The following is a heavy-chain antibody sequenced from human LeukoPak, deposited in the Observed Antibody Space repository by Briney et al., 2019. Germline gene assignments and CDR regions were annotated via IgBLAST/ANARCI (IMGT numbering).Heavy chain of an antibody. CDR1: GFTFSSYE. J-gene: IGHJ4*02. CDR2: ISSFGSTI. Sequence: GGSLRLSCAASGFTFSSYEMNWVRQAPGKGLEWVSYISSFGSTIYYADSVKGRFTISRDNAKNSLYLQMNSLRAEDTAVYYCAREYNWNQSDYWGQGTLVTVSS. D-gene: IGHD1-1*01. V-gene: IGHV3-48*03. CDR3: AREYNWNQSDY.